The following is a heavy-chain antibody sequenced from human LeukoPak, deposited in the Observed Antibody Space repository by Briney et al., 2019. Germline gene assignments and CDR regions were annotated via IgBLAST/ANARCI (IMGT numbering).Heavy chain of an antibody. CDR2: IIPIFGTA. CDR1: GGTFSSYA. D-gene: IGHD6-19*01. V-gene: IGHV1-69*13. CDR3: ARDYGSGWACYFDY. Sequence: ASVKVSCKASGGTFSSYAISWVRQAPGQGLEWMGGIIPIFGTANYAQKFQGRVTITADESTSTAYMELSSLRSEDTAVYYCARDYGSGWACYFDYWGQGTLVTVSS. J-gene: IGHJ4*02.